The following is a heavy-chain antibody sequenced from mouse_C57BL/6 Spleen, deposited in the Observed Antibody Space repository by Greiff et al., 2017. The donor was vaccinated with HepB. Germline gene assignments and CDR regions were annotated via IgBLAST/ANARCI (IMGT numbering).Heavy chain of an antibody. Sequence: EVQLVESGGGLVQPKGSLKLSCAASGFSFNTYAMNWVRQAPGKGLEWVARIRSKSNNYATYYADSVKDRFTISRDDSESMLYLQMNNLKTEDTAMYYCVRTGNYLYYYAMDYWGQGTSVTVSS. CDR2: IRSKSNNYAT. J-gene: IGHJ4*01. CDR1: GFSFNTYA. V-gene: IGHV10-1*01. D-gene: IGHD2-1*01. CDR3: VRTGNYLYYYAMDY.